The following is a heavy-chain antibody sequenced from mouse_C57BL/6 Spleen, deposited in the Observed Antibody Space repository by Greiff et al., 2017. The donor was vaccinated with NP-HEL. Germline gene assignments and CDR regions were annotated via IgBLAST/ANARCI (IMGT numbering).Heavy chain of an antibody. Sequence: VKLVESGAELARPGASVKLSCKASGYTFTSYGISWVKQRTGQGLEWIGEIYPRSGNTYYNEKFKGKATLTADKSSSTAYMELRSLTSEDSAVYFCARRRATVVEGYFDVWGTGTTVTVSS. D-gene: IGHD1-1*01. CDR3: ARRRATVVEGYFDV. CDR2: IYPRSGNT. CDR1: GYTFTSYG. J-gene: IGHJ1*03. V-gene: IGHV1-81*01.